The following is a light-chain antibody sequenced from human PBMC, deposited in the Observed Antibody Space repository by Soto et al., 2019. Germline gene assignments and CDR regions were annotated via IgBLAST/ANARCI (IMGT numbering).Light chain of an antibody. V-gene: IGKV1-6*01. J-gene: IGKJ1*01. Sequence: AIQMTQSPSSLSASVGDRVTITCRASQGIRNDLGWYQQKPGKAPKLLIYAASSLQSGVPSRFSGSGSGTDFTLAIDNLQPEDFATYYCLQDYRYPLTFGQGTKVEIK. CDR2: AAS. CDR3: LQDYRYPLT. CDR1: QGIRND.